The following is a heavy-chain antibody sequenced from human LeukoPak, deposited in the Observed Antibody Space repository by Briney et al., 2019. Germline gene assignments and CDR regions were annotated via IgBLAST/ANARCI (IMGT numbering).Heavy chain of an antibody. CDR2: IIQDGSEK. D-gene: IGHD2-15*01. CDR3: ARLGYPSGMDV. V-gene: IGHV3-7*05. Sequence: GASLRLSCAASGFTFSSYGMGWVRQAPGKGLEWVANIIQDGSEKYYVDSVKGRFTISRDNAKNSLYLQMNSLRVEDTAVYYCARLGYPSGMDVWGQGTTVTVSS. J-gene: IGHJ6*02. CDR1: GFTFSSYG.